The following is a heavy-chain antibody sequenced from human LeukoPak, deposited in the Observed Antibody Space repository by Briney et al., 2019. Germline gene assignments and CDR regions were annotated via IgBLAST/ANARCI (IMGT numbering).Heavy chain of an antibody. CDR3: ASSLRWLTLDY. CDR2: ISSSGSTI. D-gene: IGHD4-23*01. CDR1: GFTFSSYE. V-gene: IGHV3-48*03. Sequence: GGSLRLSCAASGFTFSSYEMNWVRQAPGKGLEWVSYISSSGSTIYYADSVKGRFTISRDNAKNSLYLQMNSLRAGDTAVYYCASSLRWLTLDYWGQGTLVTVSS. J-gene: IGHJ4*02.